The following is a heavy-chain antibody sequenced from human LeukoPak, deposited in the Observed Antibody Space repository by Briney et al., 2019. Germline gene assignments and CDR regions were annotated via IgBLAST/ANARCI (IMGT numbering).Heavy chain of an antibody. CDR1: GFTFSSYG. D-gene: IGHD3-10*01. J-gene: IGHJ6*02. Sequence: GGSLRLSCAASGFTFSSYGMHWVRQAPGKGLEWVAVIWYDGSNKYYADSVKGRFTISRDKSKNTLYLQMNSLRAEDTALYHCARSMVRGKKYYGMDVWGQGTTVTVSS. V-gene: IGHV3-33*01. CDR3: ARSMVRGKKYYGMDV. CDR2: IWYDGSNK.